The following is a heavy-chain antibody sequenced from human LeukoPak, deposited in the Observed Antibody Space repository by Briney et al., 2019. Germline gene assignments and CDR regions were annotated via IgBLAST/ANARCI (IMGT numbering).Heavy chain of an antibody. CDR2: VSRSGDST. D-gene: IGHD6-19*01. CDR1: GFTFSSYG. CDR3: AKMLINTGWSTDY. V-gene: IGHV3-23*01. J-gene: IGHJ4*02. Sequence: GGSLRLSCAAPGFTFSSYGMSWVRQAPGKGLEWVSAVSRSGDSTYYTDSVQGRFTISRDNSKNTLYLQMHSLRAEDTAVYYCAKMLINTGWSTDYWGQGTLVTVSS.